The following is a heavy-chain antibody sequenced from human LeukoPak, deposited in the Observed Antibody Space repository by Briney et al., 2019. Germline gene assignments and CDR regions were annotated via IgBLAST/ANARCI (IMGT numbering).Heavy chain of an antibody. CDR1: GFLLSTSGMC. V-gene: IGHV2-70*01. J-gene: IGHJ4*02. Sequence: SGPALVKPTQTLTLTYTFSGFLLSTSGMCVGGIGQPPGKPLEWLALIDWDDDKYYSTSLKTRLTISKDTSKNQVVLTMTHMDPVDTATYYCARTLRDYYYDSSGYQGDFDYWGQGTLVTVSS. CDR3: ARTLRDYYYDSSGYQGDFDY. CDR2: IDWDDDK. D-gene: IGHD3-22*01.